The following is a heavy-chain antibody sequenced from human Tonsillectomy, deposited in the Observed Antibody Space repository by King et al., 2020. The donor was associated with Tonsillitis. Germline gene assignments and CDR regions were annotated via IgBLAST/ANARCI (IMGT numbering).Heavy chain of an antibody. J-gene: IGHJ6*03. CDR2: ISSSGSTT. D-gene: IGHD3-16*01. Sequence: LQLVQSGGGLVQPGGSLRLSCAASGFTFSSYEMNWVRQAPGKGLEWVSYISSSGSTTYYADSVKGRFTISRDNAKNSLYLQMNSLRAEDTAVYYCARGGGGYYYYYMDVWGKGTTVTVSS. CDR1: GFTFSSYE. CDR3: ARGGGGYYYYYMDV. V-gene: IGHV3-48*03.